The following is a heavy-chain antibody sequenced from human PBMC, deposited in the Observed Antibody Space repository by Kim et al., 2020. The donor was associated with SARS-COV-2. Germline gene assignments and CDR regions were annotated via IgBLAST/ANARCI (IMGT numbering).Heavy chain of an antibody. V-gene: IGHV3-33*01. Sequence: YADSVKGRFTISRDNSKNTLYLQMNSLRAEDTAVYYCASQGAAAGRPIDYWGQGTLVTVSS. J-gene: IGHJ4*02. CDR3: ASQGAAAGRPIDY. D-gene: IGHD6-13*01.